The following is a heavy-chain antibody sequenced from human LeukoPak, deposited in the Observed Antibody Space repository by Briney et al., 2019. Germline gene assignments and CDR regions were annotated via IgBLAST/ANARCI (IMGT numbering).Heavy chain of an antibody. V-gene: IGHV4-39*07. Sequence: SETLSLTCTVSGGSISSSSYYWGWIRQPPGKGLEYIGTIYYTGDAYYNPSLKGRVTISIDTSRKQFSLRLNSVTAADTAVYYCARVESGYYDSFDIWGQGTMVIVSS. J-gene: IGHJ3*02. CDR2: IYYTGDA. CDR3: ARVESGYYDSFDI. D-gene: IGHD3-22*01. CDR1: GGSISSSSYY.